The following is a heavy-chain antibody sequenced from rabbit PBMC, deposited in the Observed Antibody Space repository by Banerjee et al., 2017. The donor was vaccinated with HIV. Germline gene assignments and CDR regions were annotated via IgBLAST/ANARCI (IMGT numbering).Heavy chain of an antibody. D-gene: IGHD1-1*01. CDR3: ARSGSGDYRRVNL. CDR1: GFSLSSYW. CDR2: IDNSSGSNT. V-gene: IGHV1S40*01. J-gene: IGHJ4*01. Sequence: QSLEESGGDLVQPEGSLTLTCTVSGFSLSSYWMCWVRQAPGKGLEWIACIDNSSGSNTYYASWAKGRFTISKTSSTTVTLQMTSLTAADTATYFCARSGSGDYRRVNLWVPGTLVTVS.